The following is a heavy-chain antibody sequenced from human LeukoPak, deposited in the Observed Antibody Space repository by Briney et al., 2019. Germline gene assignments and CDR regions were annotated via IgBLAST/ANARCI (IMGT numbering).Heavy chain of an antibody. J-gene: IGHJ4*02. Sequence: GGSLRLSCATSGFTFTNYGMNWVRQAPGKGLEWVSYISDSAILYADSVKGRFTISRDNSKNTLYLQMNSLRAEDTAVYYCARGSQVAAGKYYFDYWGQGTLVTVSS. CDR3: ARGSQVAAGKYYFDY. CDR1: GFTFTNYG. D-gene: IGHD6-13*01. V-gene: IGHV3-48*01. CDR2: ISDSAI.